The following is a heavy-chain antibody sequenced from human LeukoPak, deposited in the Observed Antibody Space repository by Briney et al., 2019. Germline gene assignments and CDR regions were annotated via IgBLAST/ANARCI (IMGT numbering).Heavy chain of an antibody. D-gene: IGHD3-10*01. CDR2: IYYSGST. CDR1: GGSISSSSYY. CDR3: AGGEPMVRGVIGY. Sequence: PSETLSLTCTVSGGSISSSSYYWGWIRQPPGKGLEWIGSIYYSGSTYYNPSLKSRVTISVDTSKNQFSLKLSSVTAADTAVYYCAGGEPMVRGVIGYWGQGTLVTVSS. V-gene: IGHV4-39*01. J-gene: IGHJ4*02.